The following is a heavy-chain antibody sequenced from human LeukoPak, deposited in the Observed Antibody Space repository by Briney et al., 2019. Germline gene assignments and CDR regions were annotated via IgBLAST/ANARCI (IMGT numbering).Heavy chain of an antibody. D-gene: IGHD2-2*02. V-gene: IGHV1-46*01. CDR2: INPSGGST. CDR3: ARVGWYCSSTSCYTGNWFDP. J-gene: IGHJ5*02. CDR1: GYTFTSYY. Sequence: ASVKVSCKASGYTFTSYYMHWVRQAPGQGLEWMGIINPSGGSTSYAQKFQGRVTMTRDTSISTAYMGLSRLRSDDTAVYYCARVGWYCSSTSCYTGNWFDPWGQGTLVTVSS.